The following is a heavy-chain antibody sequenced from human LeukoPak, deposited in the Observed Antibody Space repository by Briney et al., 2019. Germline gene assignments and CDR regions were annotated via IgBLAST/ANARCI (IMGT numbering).Heavy chain of an antibody. Sequence: GASVKVSCKASGYTFTSYGISWVRQAPGQGLEWMGWISAYNGNTNYAQKLQGRVTMTEDTSTDTAYMELSSLRSEDTAVYYCATSEIQVVPAALDYWGQGTLVTVSS. CDR2: ISAYNGNT. J-gene: IGHJ4*02. D-gene: IGHD2-2*01. CDR3: ATSEIQVVPAALDY. V-gene: IGHV1-18*01. CDR1: GYTFTSYG.